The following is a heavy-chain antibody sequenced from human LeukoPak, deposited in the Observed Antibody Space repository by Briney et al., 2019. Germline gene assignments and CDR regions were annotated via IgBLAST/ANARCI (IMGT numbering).Heavy chain of an antibody. CDR3: ARLLRVGYWSTTTCNWFDP. CDR2: IYYSGST. Sequence: PGGSLRLSCAPSGFTFSDYYMSWVRQPPGKWREWLGSIYYSGSTYYSPSRKSRVPISVDTSKNQFSLKLSSVTAEDPGVYYCARLLRVGYWSTTTCNWFDPWGQGTLVTVSS. V-gene: IGHV4-38-2*01. J-gene: IGHJ5*02. D-gene: IGHD2-2*03. CDR1: GFTFSDYY.